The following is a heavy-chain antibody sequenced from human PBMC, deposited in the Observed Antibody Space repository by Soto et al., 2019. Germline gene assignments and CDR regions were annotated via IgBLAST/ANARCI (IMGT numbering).Heavy chain of an antibody. Sequence: EVQLLESGGALVQPGGSLRLSCAASGFTFSSYAMTWVRQAPGKGLEWVSLITGSGGDTYYGDSVKGRFTISRDNSKNTLFLQMNSLRVEDTAVYFSAKAEGGTWGTEYFQYWGPGTLVTVSS. V-gene: IGHV3-23*01. D-gene: IGHD7-27*01. CDR3: AKAEGGTWGTEYFQY. CDR2: ITGSGGDT. J-gene: IGHJ1*01. CDR1: GFTFSSYA.